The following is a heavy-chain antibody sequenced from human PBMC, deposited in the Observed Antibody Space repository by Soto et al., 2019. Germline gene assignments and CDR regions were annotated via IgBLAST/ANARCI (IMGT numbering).Heavy chain of an antibody. V-gene: IGHV5-10-1*01. CDR1: GYSFTSYW. Sequence: AALKISCKGCGYSFTSYWISWVRQMPGKGLEWMGRIDPSDSYTNYSPSFQGHVTISADKSISTAYLQWSSLKASDTAMYYCARTDYYYDSSGYKPPEHWFDPWGQGTLVTASS. J-gene: IGHJ5*02. CDR2: IDPSDSYT. CDR3: ARTDYYYDSSGYKPPEHWFDP. D-gene: IGHD3-22*01.